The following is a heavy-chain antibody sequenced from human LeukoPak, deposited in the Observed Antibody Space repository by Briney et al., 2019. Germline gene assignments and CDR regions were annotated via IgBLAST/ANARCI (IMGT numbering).Heavy chain of an antibody. CDR2: ISGSGGST. J-gene: IGHJ4*02. D-gene: IGHD3-10*01. CDR3: AKGARAGYYGSGSYKGEFDY. Sequence: GGTPRLSCAASGFTFSSYAMSWVRQAPGKGLEWVSAISGSGGSTYYADSVKGRFTISRDNSKNTLYLQMNSLRAEDTAVYYCAKGARAGYYGSGSYKGEFDYWGQGTLVTVSS. V-gene: IGHV3-23*01. CDR1: GFTFSSYA.